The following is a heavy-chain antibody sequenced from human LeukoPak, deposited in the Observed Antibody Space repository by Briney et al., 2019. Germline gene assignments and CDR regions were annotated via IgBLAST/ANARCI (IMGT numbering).Heavy chain of an antibody. V-gene: IGHV3-23*01. J-gene: IGHJ5*02. CDR3: AKEQYYYDSSGYYPNWFDP. D-gene: IGHD3-22*01. CDR2: ISGSGGSK. Sequence: GGSLRLSCAASGFTVSSNYMSWVRQAPGKGLEWVSAISGSGGSKYYADSVKGRFTISRDNSKNTLYLQMNSLRAEDTAVYYCAKEQYYYDSSGYYPNWFDPWGQGTLVTVSS. CDR1: GFTVSSNY.